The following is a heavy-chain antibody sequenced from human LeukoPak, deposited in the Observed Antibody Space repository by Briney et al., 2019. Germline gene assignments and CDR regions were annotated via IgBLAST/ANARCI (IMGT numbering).Heavy chain of an antibody. J-gene: IGHJ4*02. CDR1: GFTFSSYS. CDR3: AKAPAGIRRPLEY. Sequence: GSLRLSCAASGFTFSSYSMTWVRQAPRRGLDWVSVINYSGRDTFYADSVKGRFTISRDNSKNTLYLEMNSLRVGDTAIYYCAKAPAGIRRPLEYWGQGSLVTVSS. CDR2: INYSGRDT. V-gene: IGHV3-23*01. D-gene: IGHD2-2*02.